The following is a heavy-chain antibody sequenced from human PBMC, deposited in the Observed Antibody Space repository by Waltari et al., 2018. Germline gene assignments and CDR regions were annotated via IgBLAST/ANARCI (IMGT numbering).Heavy chain of an antibody. D-gene: IGHD2-15*01. V-gene: IGHV3-30-3*01. J-gene: IGHJ4*02. CDR2: ISYDGSNK. Sequence: QVQLVESVGGVVQPGRSLRLSCAASGFTFSSYAIHWVRQAPGKGLEWVAVISYDGSNKYYADSVKGRFTISRDNSKNTLYLQMNSLRAEDTAVYYCARPMVVALLREDFDYWGQGTLVTVSS. CDR3: ARPMVVALLREDFDY. CDR1: GFTFSSYA.